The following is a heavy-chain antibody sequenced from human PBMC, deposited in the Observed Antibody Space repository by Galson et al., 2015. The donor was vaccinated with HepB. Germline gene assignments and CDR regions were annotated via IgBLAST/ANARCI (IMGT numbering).Heavy chain of an antibody. J-gene: IGHJ4*02. Sequence: SLRLSCAASGFTLNDHYMDWVRQAPGKGLEWVARTRDKGRSYTTEFAASVKGRFTISRDDSQNSMYLQMNTLETEDTAVYYCARSGSYGPLTYWGQGTLVTVSS. CDR3: ARSGSYGPLTY. D-gene: IGHD1-26*01. V-gene: IGHV3-72*01. CDR1: GFTLNDHY. CDR2: TRDKGRSYTT.